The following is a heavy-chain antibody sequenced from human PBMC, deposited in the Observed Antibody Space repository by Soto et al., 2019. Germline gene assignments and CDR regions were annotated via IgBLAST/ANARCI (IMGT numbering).Heavy chain of an antibody. CDR3: ASGGYTYGFSAMDV. D-gene: IGHD5-18*01. CDR2: INPSGFST. V-gene: IGHV1-46*01. J-gene: IGHJ6*02. CDR1: GYTFSSSY. Sequence: QVQLVQSGAEVKKPGASVKISCKASGYTFSSSYIHWVRQAPGQGLEWMGLINPSGFSTDYAQTFKGRFTVTRHTDTSTVYMELSSLRSEDTAVYYCASGGYTYGFSAMDVWGPVPTVAVSS.